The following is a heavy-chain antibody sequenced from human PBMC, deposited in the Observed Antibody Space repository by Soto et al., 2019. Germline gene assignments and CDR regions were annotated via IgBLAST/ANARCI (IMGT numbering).Heavy chain of an antibody. V-gene: IGHV4-4*02. CDR3: AIPGAGDFDY. J-gene: IGHJ4*02. D-gene: IGHD6-13*01. Sequence: QVQLQESGPGLVEPSGTLSLTCAVSGASISTTNWWSWVRQPPGKGLEWIGEIYHSGTTNGDPSLKSRVTISVDKSKNQFSLKLSSVTAADTAVYYCAIPGAGDFDYWGQGTLVTVSS. CDR2: IYHSGTT. CDR1: GASISTTNW.